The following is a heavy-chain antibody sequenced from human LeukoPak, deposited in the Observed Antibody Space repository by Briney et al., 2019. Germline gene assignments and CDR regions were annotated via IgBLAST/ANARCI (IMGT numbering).Heavy chain of an antibody. CDR3: ARDSGTTGEVKFDP. V-gene: IGHV4-59*12. CDR2: IYYSGST. J-gene: IGHJ5*02. Sequence: SETLSLTCTVSGGSISSYYWSWIRQPPGKGLEWIGYIYYSGSTNYNPSLKSRVTMSIDTSNNQFSLRLRFVTAADTAVYYCARDSGTTGEVKFDPWGQGTLVTVSS. CDR1: GGSISSYY. D-gene: IGHD3-10*01.